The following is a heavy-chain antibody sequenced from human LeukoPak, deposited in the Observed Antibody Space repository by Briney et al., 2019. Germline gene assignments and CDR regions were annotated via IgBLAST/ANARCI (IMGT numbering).Heavy chain of an antibody. CDR3: ARKGGYGYSYGY. J-gene: IGHJ4*02. CDR1: GFTFSTYA. CDR2: IGGSGDDT. D-gene: IGHD5-18*01. V-gene: IGHV3-23*01. Sequence: GGSLSLSCAASGFTFSTYAMSWVRQAPGKGLEWVSTIGGSGDDTYYADSVKGRFTVSRDNSKNTLFLQMNGLRADDTAVYYCARKGGYGYSYGYWGQGTLVTVSS.